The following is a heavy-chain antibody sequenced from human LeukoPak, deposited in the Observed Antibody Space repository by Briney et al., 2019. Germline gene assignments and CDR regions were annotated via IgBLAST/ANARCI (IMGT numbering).Heavy chain of an antibody. J-gene: IGHJ4*02. Sequence: ASVKVSCKASGYTFTGYYMHWVRQAPGQGLEWMGGIIPIFGTANYAQKFQGRVTITADESTSTAYMELSSLRSEDTAVYYCARGRGYSGYARDGFDYWGQGTLVTVSS. CDR1: GYTFTGYY. D-gene: IGHD5-12*01. V-gene: IGHV1-69*13. CDR3: ARGRGYSGYARDGFDY. CDR2: IIPIFGTA.